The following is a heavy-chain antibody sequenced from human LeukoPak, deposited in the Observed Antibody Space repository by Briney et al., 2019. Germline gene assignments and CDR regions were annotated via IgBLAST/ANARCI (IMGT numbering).Heavy chain of an antibody. CDR3: ARDTFAIAAATYFQH. CDR1: GYTFTGYY. Sequence: ASVKVSCKASGYTFTGYYMHWVRQAPGQGLEWMGWINPNSGGTSYAQKFQGRVTMTRNTSISTAYMELNSLRSEDTAVYYCARDTFAIAAATYFQHWGQGTLVTVSS. V-gene: IGHV1-2*02. CDR2: INPNSGGT. J-gene: IGHJ1*01. D-gene: IGHD6-13*01.